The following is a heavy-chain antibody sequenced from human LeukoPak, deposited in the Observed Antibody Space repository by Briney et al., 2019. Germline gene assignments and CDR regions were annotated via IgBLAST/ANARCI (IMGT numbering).Heavy chain of an antibody. V-gene: IGHV1-8*01. Sequence: ASVKVSCKASGYTFTSYDINWVRQATGQGLEWMGWMNPNTGNTGYAQKFQGRVTMTRNSSISTAYMEVSSLRSEDTAVYYCAKKSPEGATDYWGQGTLVTVSS. D-gene: IGHD1-26*01. J-gene: IGHJ4*02. CDR1: GYTFTSYD. CDR2: MNPNTGNT. CDR3: AKKSPEGATDY.